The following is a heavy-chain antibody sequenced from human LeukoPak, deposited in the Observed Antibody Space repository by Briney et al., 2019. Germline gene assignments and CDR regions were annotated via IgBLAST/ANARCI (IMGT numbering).Heavy chain of an antibody. CDR3: AGRHYYYDSSGNPGGFDP. V-gene: IGHV1-69*05. J-gene: IGHJ5*02. D-gene: IGHD3-22*01. Sequence: SVKVSCKASGGTFSSYAISWVRQAPGQGLEWMGRIIPIFGTANYAQKFQGRVTITTDESTSTAYMELSSLRSEDTAVYYCAGRHYYYDSSGNPGGFDPWGQGTLVTVSS. CDR1: GGTFSSYA. CDR2: IIPIFGTA.